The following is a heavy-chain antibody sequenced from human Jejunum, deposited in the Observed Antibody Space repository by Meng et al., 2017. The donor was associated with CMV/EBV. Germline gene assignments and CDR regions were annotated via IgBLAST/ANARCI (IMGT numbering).Heavy chain of an antibody. Sequence: LRRSCSASGFIFTNYYMDWVRRAPGKGLEWVGRAKPKSYTTQFAASVEGRFTISRDDSKNSLFLQMNNLKTEDTALYYCVRDNWGLDYWGQGTLVTVSS. V-gene: IGHV3-72*01. CDR2: AKPKSYTT. CDR3: VRDNWGLDY. D-gene: IGHD7-27*01. CDR1: GFIFTNYY. J-gene: IGHJ4*02.